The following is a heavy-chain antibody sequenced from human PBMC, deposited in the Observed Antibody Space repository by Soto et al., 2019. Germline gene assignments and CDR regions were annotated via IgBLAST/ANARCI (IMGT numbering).Heavy chain of an antibody. D-gene: IGHD1-26*01. Sequence: QITLKESGPTLVKPTQTLTLTCTFSGFSRGTDRVGVGWIRQPPGKALEWLAVIYWDDTKTYRPSLKSRLTITKDTSKNQVALTMSSMDPVDTATYYCAHAYGGRSLYWGQGTLVTVCS. CDR2: IYWDDTK. CDR3: AHAYGGRSLY. CDR1: GFSRGTDRVG. J-gene: IGHJ4*02. V-gene: IGHV2-5*02.